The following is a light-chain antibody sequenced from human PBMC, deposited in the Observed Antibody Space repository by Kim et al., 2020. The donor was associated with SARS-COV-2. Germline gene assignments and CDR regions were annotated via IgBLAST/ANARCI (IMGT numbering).Light chain of an antibody. CDR2: DAS. V-gene: IGKV3-11*01. J-gene: IGKJ4*01. Sequence: PGDRATLSCRASQNIDTYLAWYQQRPGQAPRLLVYDASNRATGVPDRFSGSGSGTDFTLTISSLEPEDFSIYYCQQRNSWPPAVTSGGGTKVDIK. CDR1: QNIDTY. CDR3: QQRNSWPPAVT.